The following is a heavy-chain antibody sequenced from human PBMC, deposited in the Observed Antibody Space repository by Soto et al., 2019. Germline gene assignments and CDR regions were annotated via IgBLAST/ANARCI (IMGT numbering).Heavy chain of an antibody. D-gene: IGHD2-8*01. CDR1: GFALRKNS. CDR2: ITGSGSHT. Sequence: EVQLLESGGGLIQPGGSLRLSCAASGFALRKNSLTWVRQAPGQGLEYVPSITGSGSHTYYADPVKGRFIGSRDDAKNTLYLQMNSLRAEDTAVYSCAKGVLDRGVDAWGQGALVIVSS. J-gene: IGHJ5*02. CDR3: AKGVLDRGVDA. V-gene: IGHV3-23*01.